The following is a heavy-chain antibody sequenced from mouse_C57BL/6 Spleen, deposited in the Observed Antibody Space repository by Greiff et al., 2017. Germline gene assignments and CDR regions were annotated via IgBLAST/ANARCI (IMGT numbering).Heavy chain of an antibody. J-gene: IGHJ3*01. CDR2: IDPETGGT. CDR1: GYTFTDYE. Sequence: QVQLQQSGAELVRPGASVTLSCKASGYTFTDYEMHWVKQTPVHGLEWIGAIDPETGGTAYNQKFKGKAILTADKSSSTAYMELRSLTSEDSAVYYCTRYGNDAWFAYWGQGTLVTVSA. CDR3: TRYGNDAWFAY. D-gene: IGHD1-1*01. V-gene: IGHV1-15*01.